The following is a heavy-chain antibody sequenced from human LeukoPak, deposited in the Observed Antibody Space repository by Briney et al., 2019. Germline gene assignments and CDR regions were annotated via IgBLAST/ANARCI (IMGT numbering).Heavy chain of an antibody. CDR3: TRGLVGSSWYPIFDY. Sequence: GGSLRLSCAASGFTFSDYYMSWIRQAPGKGLEWVSYISSSGSTIYYADSVKGRFTISRDNAKNSLYLQMNSLRAEDTAVYYCTRGLVGSSWYPIFDYWGQGTLVTVSS. V-gene: IGHV3-11*01. CDR1: GFTFSDYY. D-gene: IGHD6-13*01. J-gene: IGHJ4*02. CDR2: ISSSGSTI.